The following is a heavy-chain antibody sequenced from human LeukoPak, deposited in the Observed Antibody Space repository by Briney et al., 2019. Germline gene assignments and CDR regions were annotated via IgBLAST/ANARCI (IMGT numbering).Heavy chain of an antibody. CDR2: IYCSGST. CDR3: ARGGTRYYGSGSYYKWENWFDP. D-gene: IGHD3-10*01. V-gene: IGHV4-4*09. Sequence: SETLSLTCTVSGGSISSYYWSWIRQPPGKGLEWIGYIYCSGSTYYNPSLKSRVTISVDTSKNQFSLKLSSVTAADTAVYYCARGGTRYYGSGSYYKWENWFDPWGQGTLVTVSS. CDR1: GGSISSYY. J-gene: IGHJ5*02.